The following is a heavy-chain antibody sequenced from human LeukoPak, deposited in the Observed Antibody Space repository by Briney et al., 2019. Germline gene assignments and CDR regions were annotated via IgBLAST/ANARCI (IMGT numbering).Heavy chain of an antibody. D-gene: IGHD3-9*01. CDR2: VHYSGTT. CDR1: GGSISNYY. J-gene: IGHJ3*02. CDR3: ARLPRSFDSKDAFDI. Sequence: PSETLSLTCTVSGGSISNYYWNWIRQPPGKGLEWIGYVHYSGTTNYNPSLQSRVTVSVDTSKNQFSLKLRSVTAADTAVYYCARLPRSFDSKDAFDIWGQGTMVTVSS. V-gene: IGHV4-59*08.